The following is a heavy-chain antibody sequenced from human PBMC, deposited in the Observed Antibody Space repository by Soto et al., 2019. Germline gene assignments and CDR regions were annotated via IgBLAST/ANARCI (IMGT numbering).Heavy chain of an antibody. Sequence: PSETLSLTCTVSGGSITSSSYYWGWIRQPPGKGLEWIGNIYYSGSTYYNPSLKSRVTISVDTSKNQFSLKLSSVTAADTAVYYCARGLMRGEYSYGYVEYWGQGTLVTVSS. V-gene: IGHV4-39*07. CDR3: ARGLMRGEYSYGYVEY. J-gene: IGHJ4*02. D-gene: IGHD5-18*01. CDR1: GGSITSSSYY. CDR2: IYYSGST.